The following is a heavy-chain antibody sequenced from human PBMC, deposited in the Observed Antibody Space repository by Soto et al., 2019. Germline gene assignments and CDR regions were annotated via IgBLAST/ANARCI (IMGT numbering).Heavy chain of an antibody. V-gene: IGHV3-23*01. Sequence: GSLRLSCAASGFTFSSYAMSWVRQAPGKGLEWVSAISGSGGSTYYADSVKGRFTISRDNSKNTLYLQMNSLRAEDTAVYYCAKGKTGSGYYLTPVVYWGQGTLVTVSS. CDR3: AKGKTGSGYYLTPVVY. J-gene: IGHJ4*02. CDR2: ISGSGGST. D-gene: IGHD3-22*01. CDR1: GFTFSSYA.